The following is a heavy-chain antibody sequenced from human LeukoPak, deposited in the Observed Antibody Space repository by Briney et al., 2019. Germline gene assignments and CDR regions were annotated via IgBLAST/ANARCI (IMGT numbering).Heavy chain of an antibody. Sequence: EAGGSLRLSCAASGFTSGSYAMHWVRQAPGKGLEWVAVISYDGSNKYYADSVKGRFTISRDNSKNTLYLQMNSLRAEDTAVYYCARDIGAMATMDYYGMDVWGQGTTVTVSS. CDR3: ARDIGAMATMDYYGMDV. V-gene: IGHV3-30-3*01. J-gene: IGHJ6*02. CDR1: GFTSGSYA. CDR2: ISYDGSNK. D-gene: IGHD5-18*01.